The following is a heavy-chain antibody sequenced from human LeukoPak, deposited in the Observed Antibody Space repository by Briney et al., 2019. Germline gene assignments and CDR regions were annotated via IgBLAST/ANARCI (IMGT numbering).Heavy chain of an antibody. J-gene: IGHJ4*02. CDR3: ARDGIAVAGPSAPEIPY. D-gene: IGHD6-19*01. CDR1: GGSISSGNW. V-gene: IGHV4-4*02. CDR2: IYHSGST. Sequence: PSGTLSLTCAVSGGSISSGNWWSWVRQPPGKGLEWIGEIYHSGSTNYNPSLKSRVTISVDKSKNQFSLKLSSVTAADTAVYYCARDGIAVAGPSAPEIPYWGQGTLVTVSS.